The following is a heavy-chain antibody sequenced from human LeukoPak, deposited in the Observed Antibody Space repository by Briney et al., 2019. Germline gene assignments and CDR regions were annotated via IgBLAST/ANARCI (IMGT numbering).Heavy chain of an antibody. Sequence: GASLKVSCEASGYTSTTYYMHWARQAPGQGLEWMGIINTSGGGTSYAEKFPGRVTMPRDTSTSTVNMELSSLRSDDTAVYDCASPLGYYYGLDVWGQGTTVTVSS. V-gene: IGHV1-46*01. J-gene: IGHJ6*02. CDR1: GYTSTTYY. CDR2: INTSGGGT. CDR3: ASPLGYYYGLDV. D-gene: IGHD7-27*01.